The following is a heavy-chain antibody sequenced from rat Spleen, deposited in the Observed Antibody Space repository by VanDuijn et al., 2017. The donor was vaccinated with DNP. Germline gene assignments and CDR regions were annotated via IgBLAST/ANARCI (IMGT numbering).Heavy chain of an antibody. CDR1: GFTFSDYY. CDR2: ISYDGGNT. J-gene: IGHJ2*01. V-gene: IGHV5-20*01. D-gene: IGHD1-3*01. Sequence: EVQLVESGGGLVQPGRSLKLSCAASGFTFSDYYMAWVRQPPTKGLEWVASISYDGGNTYYRDSVKGRFTISRDNAKSSLYLHMDSLRSEDTDTYYCTTLNSGTYDSWGQGVMVTVSS. CDR3: TTLNSGTYDS.